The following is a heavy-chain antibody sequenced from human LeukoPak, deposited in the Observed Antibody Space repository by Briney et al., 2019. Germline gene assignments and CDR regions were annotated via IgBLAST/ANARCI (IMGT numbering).Heavy chain of an antibody. D-gene: IGHD1-26*01. CDR2: VYHSGST. Sequence: SETLSLTCAVPGYSISSGYYWGWIRQPPGKGLEWIGNVYHSGSTYKNPSPKSRVSISLDTSNNQFSLKLTSVTAADTAIYYCARLSGAPVRHPIYHFDYWGQGTLVTVSS. CDR3: ARLSGAPVRHPIYHFDY. J-gene: IGHJ4*02. V-gene: IGHV4-38-2*01. CDR1: GYSISSGYY.